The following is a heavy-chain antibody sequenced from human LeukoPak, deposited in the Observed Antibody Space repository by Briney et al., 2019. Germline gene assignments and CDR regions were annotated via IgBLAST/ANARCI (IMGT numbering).Heavy chain of an antibody. D-gene: IGHD3-10*01. CDR2: IYPSDSDT. V-gene: IGHV5-51*01. CDR3: ARRDYYGSGNKNWFDP. CDR1: GYRFTSYW. J-gene: IGHJ5*02. Sequence: GESLKISCKGSGYRFTSYWIGWVRQMPGKGLEWMGIIYPSDSDTRYSPSFQGQVTISADKSISTAYLQWSSLKASDTAMYYCARRDYYGSGNKNWFDPWGQGTLVTVSS.